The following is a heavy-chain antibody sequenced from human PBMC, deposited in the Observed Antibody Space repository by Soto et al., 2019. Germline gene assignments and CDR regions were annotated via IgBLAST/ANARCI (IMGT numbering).Heavy chain of an antibody. Sequence: EVQLVESGGGLVQPGGSLRLSCAASGFTFSSYSMNWVRQAPGKGLEWVSYISSSSRTIYYADSVKGRFTISRDNAKNSLYLQMNRLRDEDTAVYYCAREGGNLNWFDPWGQGTLVTVSS. CDR2: ISSSSRTI. J-gene: IGHJ5*02. CDR1: GFTFSSYS. CDR3: AREGGNLNWFDP. V-gene: IGHV3-48*02. D-gene: IGHD1-26*01.